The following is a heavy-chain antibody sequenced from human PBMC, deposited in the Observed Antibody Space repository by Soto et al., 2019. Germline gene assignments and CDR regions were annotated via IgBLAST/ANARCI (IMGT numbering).Heavy chain of an antibody. Sequence: QLHLQESGPGLVKPSETLSLTCTVSGGAISSSGYYWAWIRQPPGKGLEWIATIYYSGSTYYNPSLKSRLTISMDTSKNQFPLKVHSVTAADPAVYYCATLMITFAASIVRLDYWGQGTLVTSSS. CDR3: ATLMITFAASIVRLDY. V-gene: IGHV4-39*01. CDR1: GGAISSSGYY. D-gene: IGHD3-16*02. J-gene: IGHJ4*03. CDR2: IYYSGST.